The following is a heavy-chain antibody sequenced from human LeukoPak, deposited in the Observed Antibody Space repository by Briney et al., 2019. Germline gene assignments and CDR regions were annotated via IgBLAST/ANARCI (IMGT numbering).Heavy chain of an antibody. D-gene: IGHD4-17*01. CDR2: IYYSGST. Sequence: SETLSLTCTVYGGSLSAYYWSWIRQPPGKGLEWIGYIYYSGSTNYNPSLKSRVTISVDTSKNQFSLKLSSVTAADTAVYYCARHKGDYGDLAAFDIWGQGTMVTVSS. CDR3: ARHKGDYGDLAAFDI. CDR1: GGSLSAYY. J-gene: IGHJ3*02. V-gene: IGHV4-59*08.